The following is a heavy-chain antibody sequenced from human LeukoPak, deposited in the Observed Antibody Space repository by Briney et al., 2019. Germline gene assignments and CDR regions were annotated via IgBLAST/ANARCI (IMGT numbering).Heavy chain of an antibody. CDR1: GGSISSSNW. J-gene: IGHJ4*02. D-gene: IGHD3-10*01. Sequence: SETLSLTCAVSGGSISSSNWWSWVRQPPGKGLEWIGEIYHSGSTNYNPSLKSRVTISVDTSKNQFSLKLSSVTAADTAVYYCAGGITMVRGVIEGFDYWGQGTLVTVSS. CDR2: IYHSGST. V-gene: IGHV4-4*02. CDR3: AGGITMVRGVIEGFDY.